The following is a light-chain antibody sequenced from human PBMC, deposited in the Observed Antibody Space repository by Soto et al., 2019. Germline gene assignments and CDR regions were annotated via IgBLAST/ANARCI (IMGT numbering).Light chain of an antibody. V-gene: IGKV1-5*03. CDR1: QSISTW. Sequence: DIQMTQSPSTLSASVGDRVTITCRASQSISTWLARYQQEPGKAPKLLIHKASSLQSGVPSRFSGSGSGTDFTLTISSLHPDDFATYYCQQYNSYSPTFGQGTKGGYQ. J-gene: IGKJ1*01. CDR3: QQYNSYSPT. CDR2: KAS.